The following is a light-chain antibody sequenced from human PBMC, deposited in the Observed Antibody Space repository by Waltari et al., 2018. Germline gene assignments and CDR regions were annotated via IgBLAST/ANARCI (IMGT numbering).Light chain of an antibody. CDR2: AAS. J-gene: IGKJ2*01. V-gene: IGKV1-39*01. CDR1: QNIDQY. CDR3: QQTFTSQYT. Sequence: DIRLTQSPASLSASVGDNVTITCRASQNIDQYVTWYQQKPGTAPKLLISAASFLKAGVPSRFSGTGSPSGTELTLAIAGLQPEDFATYHCQQTFTSQYTFGRGT.